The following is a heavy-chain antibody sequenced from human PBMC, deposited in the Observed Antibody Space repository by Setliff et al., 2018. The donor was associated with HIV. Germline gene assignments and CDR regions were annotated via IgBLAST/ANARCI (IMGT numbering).Heavy chain of an antibody. CDR3: AGSFIYYYYYMDV. CDR2: ISYSGST. Sequence: SETLSLTCTVSGASISSHYWSWIRQPPGMGLEWIGYISYSGSTNYNPSLKSRVTISADTPKNPFSLKLNSVTAADTAMYYCAGSFIYYYYYMDVWGKGTTVTVSS. CDR1: GASISSHY. D-gene: IGHD3-10*01. J-gene: IGHJ6*03. V-gene: IGHV4-59*11.